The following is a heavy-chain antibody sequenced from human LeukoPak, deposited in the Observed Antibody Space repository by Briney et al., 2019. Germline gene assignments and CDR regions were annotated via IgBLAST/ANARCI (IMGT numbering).Heavy chain of an antibody. D-gene: IGHD3-22*01. CDR1: GGSFSGYY. CDR3: ARGLSSSGYYTRPYYFDC. J-gene: IGHJ4*02. CDR2: INHSGST. V-gene: IGHV4-34*01. Sequence: SETLSLTCAVYGGSFSGYYWSWIRQPPGKGLEWTGEINHSGSTNYNPSLKSRVTISVDTSKNQFSLKLSSVTAADTAVYYCARGLSSSGYYTRPYYFDCWGQGTLVTVSS.